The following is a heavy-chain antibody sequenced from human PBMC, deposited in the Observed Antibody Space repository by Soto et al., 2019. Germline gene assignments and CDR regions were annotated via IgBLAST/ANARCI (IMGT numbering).Heavy chain of an antibody. V-gene: IGHV3-53*01. Sequence: GGSLRLSCAASGFTVSSNYMNWVRQAPGKGLEWLSIIYTDGTTYYADSVKGRFTISRDNFKNTLYLQMNNLRAEDTAVYYCAILSNWGQGTLVTVSS. CDR1: GFTVSSNY. CDR3: AILSN. CDR2: IYTDGTT. D-gene: IGHD3-9*01. J-gene: IGHJ4*02.